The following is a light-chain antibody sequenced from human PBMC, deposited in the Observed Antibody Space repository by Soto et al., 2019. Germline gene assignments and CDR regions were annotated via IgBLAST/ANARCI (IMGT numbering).Light chain of an antibody. CDR2: SDN. V-gene: IGLV1-44*01. J-gene: IGLJ2*01. Sequence: QSVLTQPPSASGTPGQRVTISCSGSSSNIGSKTVNWYQQLPQTAPKLLIFSDNQRPSGVPDRFSASKSGTSASLAISGLQSEDETDYYCATWDDSLNGLVFGGVNKVTVL. CDR3: ATWDDSLNGLV. CDR1: SSNIGSKT.